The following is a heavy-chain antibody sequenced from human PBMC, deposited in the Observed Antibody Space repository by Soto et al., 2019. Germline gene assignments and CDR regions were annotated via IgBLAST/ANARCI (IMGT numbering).Heavy chain of an antibody. CDR2: IYYSGIT. D-gene: IGHD2-21*01. V-gene: IGHV4-59*01. J-gene: IGHJ3*02. CDR3: ARVWRGAFDI. Sequence: PSETLSLTCTVSGGSISSYYWSWIRQPPGKGLEWIGYIYYSGITDYNPSLKSRVTISVDTSKNQFSLKLSSVTAADTAVYYCARVWRGAFDIWGQGTMVTVSS. CDR1: GGSISSYY.